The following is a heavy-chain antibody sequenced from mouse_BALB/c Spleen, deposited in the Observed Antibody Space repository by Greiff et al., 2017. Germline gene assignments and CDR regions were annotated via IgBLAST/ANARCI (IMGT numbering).Heavy chain of an antibody. V-gene: IGHV2-9*02. CDR3: ARGSDRFAY. Sequence: VQLQQSGPGLVAPSQSLSITCTVSGFSLTSYGVHWVRQPPGQGLEWLGVIWAGGSTNYNSALMSRLSISKDNSKSKVFLKMNSLQTDDTAMYCCARGSDRFAYWGQGTLVTVSA. J-gene: IGHJ3*01. CDR1: GFSLTSYG. CDR2: IWAGGST.